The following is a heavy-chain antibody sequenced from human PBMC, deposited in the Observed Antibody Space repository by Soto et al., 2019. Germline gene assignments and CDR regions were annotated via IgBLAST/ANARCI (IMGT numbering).Heavy chain of an antibody. J-gene: IGHJ6*02. CDR2: ISYDGSNK. CDR1: GFTFSSYA. V-gene: IGHV3-30-3*01. Sequence: QVQLVESGGGVVQPGRSLRLSCAASGFTFSSYAMHWVRQAPGKGLEWVAVISYDGSNKYYADSVKGRFTISRDNSKNTLYLQMNSLRAEDTAVYYCARDGRVVDTGMDVWGQGTTVTXSS. CDR3: ARDGRVVDTGMDV. D-gene: IGHD2-21*01.